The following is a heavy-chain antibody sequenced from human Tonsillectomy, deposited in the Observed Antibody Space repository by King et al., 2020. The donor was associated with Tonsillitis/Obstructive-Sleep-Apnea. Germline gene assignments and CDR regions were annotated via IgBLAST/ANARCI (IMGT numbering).Heavy chain of an antibody. CDR1: GFTFSSYA. CDR3: AKTAYYDSSGYYLGGEYFDY. Sequence: VQLVESGGGLVQPGGSLRLSCAASGFTFSSYAMSWVRQAPGKGLEWVSAISGSGGSTYYADSVKGRFTISRDNSKNTLYLQMNSLRAEDTAVYYCAKTAYYDSSGYYLGGEYFDYWGQGTLVTVSS. V-gene: IGHV3-23*04. CDR2: ISGSGGST. J-gene: IGHJ4*02. D-gene: IGHD3-22*01.